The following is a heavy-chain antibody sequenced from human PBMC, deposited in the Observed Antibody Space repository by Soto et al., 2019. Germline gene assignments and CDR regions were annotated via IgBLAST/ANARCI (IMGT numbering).Heavy chain of an antibody. CDR2: IYASGAT. CDR3: ARSHSFDGSIYHYYFDF. J-gene: IGHJ4*02. Sequence: XESLCLTCTVSGGSISTYYWSGIRQPPGGTLEWIGYIYASGATTYNPSLESRVTMSVDMPNNEFSLELTSLTAADTAVYCCARSHSFDGSIYHYYFDFWGQGTLVTV. D-gene: IGHD3-10*01. V-gene: IGHV4-59*01. CDR1: GGSISTYY.